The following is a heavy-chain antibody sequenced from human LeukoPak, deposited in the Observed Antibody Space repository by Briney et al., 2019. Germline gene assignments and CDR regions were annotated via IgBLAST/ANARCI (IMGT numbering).Heavy chain of an antibody. D-gene: IGHD3-16*02. CDR2: IYSGGST. CDR1: GFTFSSYA. V-gene: IGHV3-53*01. CDR3: ARDYPGYYYYGMDV. Sequence: PGGSLRLSCAASGFTFSSYAMSWVRQAPGKGLEWVSVIYSGGSTYYADSVKGRFTISRDNSKNTLYLQMNSLRAEDTAVYYCARDYPGYYYYGMDVWGQGTTVTVSS. J-gene: IGHJ6*02.